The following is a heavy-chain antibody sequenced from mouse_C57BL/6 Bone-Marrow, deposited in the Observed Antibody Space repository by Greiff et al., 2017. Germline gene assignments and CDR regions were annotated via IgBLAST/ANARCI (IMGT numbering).Heavy chain of an antibody. CDR3: TRDDYYYAMDY. J-gene: IGHJ4*01. Sequence: EVKVVESGEGLVKPGGSLKLSCAASGSTFSSYALSWVRQTPEKRLEWVAYISSGGDYFYYADTVKGRFTISRDNARNNLYLQMSSLKSEDTAMYYCTRDDYYYAMDYWGQGTSVTVSS. CDR2: ISSGGDYF. CDR1: GSTFSSYA. V-gene: IGHV5-9-1*02.